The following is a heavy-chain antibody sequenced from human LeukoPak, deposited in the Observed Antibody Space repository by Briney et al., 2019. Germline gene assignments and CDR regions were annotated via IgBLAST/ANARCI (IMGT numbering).Heavy chain of an antibody. CDR1: GGTFSSYA. CDR2: IIPIFGTA. Sequence: SVKVSCKASGGTFSSYAISWVRQAPGQGLEWMGRIIPIFGTANYAQKLQGRVTMTTDTSTSTAYMELRSLRSDDTAVYYCARVEAGNLEVDDYWGRGTLVTVSS. CDR3: ARVEAGNLEVDDY. D-gene: IGHD4-23*01. V-gene: IGHV1-69*05. J-gene: IGHJ4*02.